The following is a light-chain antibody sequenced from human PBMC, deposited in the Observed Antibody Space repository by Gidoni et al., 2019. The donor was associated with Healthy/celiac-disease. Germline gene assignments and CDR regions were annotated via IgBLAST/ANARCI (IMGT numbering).Light chain of an antibody. V-gene: IGLV10-54*01. J-gene: IGLJ2*01. CDR2: RNN. CDR3: SAWDSSLSAVV. Sequence: QAGLTQPPSLSKGLRQTATLTCTGNSNNVGNQGAAWLQQHQGPPPKLLSYRNNNRPSGISERLSASRSGNTASLTITGLQPEDEADYYCSAWDSSLSAVVFGGGTKLTVL. CDR1: SNNVGNQG.